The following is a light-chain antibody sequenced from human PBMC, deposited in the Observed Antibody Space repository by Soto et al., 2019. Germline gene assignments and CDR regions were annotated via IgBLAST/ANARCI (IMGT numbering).Light chain of an antibody. Sequence: DIQMTQSPSSVSASVGDRVIITCRASQAFSNLLAWYQQKPGKAPKLLIYGASTLQGGVPSRFSGSESGTDFTLTISSLQHEDSETYYCQQATIFPLTFGGGTEVEIK. CDR2: GAS. V-gene: IGKV1-12*01. CDR3: QQATIFPLT. CDR1: QAFSNL. J-gene: IGKJ4*01.